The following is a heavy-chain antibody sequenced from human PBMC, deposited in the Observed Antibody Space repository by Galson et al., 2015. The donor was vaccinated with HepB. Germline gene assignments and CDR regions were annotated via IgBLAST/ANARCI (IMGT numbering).Heavy chain of an antibody. CDR2: ISVSSSYI. CDR3: ARTPEQQLPRRASDV. V-gene: IGHV3-21*01. J-gene: IGHJ3*01. CDR1: GFTFSRYT. Sequence: SLRLSCAASGFTFSRYTMNWVRQAPGKGLEWVASISVSSSYIYYADSVKGRFTISRDNAKNSLYLQMSNLRAEDMGMYYCARTPEQQLPRRASDVWGQGTMVTVSS. D-gene: IGHD6-13*01.